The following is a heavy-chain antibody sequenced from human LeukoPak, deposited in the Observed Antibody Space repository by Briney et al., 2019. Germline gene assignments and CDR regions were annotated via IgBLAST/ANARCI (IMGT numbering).Heavy chain of an antibody. CDR3: ARDSGGYYYDSSGFNPFDY. Sequence: ASVKVSCKASGGTFSSYAISWVRQAPGQGLEWMGGIIPIFGTANYAQKFQGRVTITADESTSTAYMELSSLRSEDTAVYYCARDSGGYYYDSSGFNPFDYWGQGTLVTVSS. D-gene: IGHD3-22*01. V-gene: IGHV1-69*13. J-gene: IGHJ4*02. CDR2: IIPIFGTA. CDR1: GGTFSSYA.